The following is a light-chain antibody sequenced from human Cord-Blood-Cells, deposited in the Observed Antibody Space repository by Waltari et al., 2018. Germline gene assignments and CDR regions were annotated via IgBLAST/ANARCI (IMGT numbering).Light chain of an antibody. CDR3: QQYNSYST. V-gene: IGKV1-5*03. CDR1: PSISSW. Sequence: DIQMTQSPSTLSASVGDRVTITCRASPSISSWFAWYQQKPGQAPKLLIYKASSLESGVPSRFSGSGSGTEFTLTISSLQPDDFATYYCQQYNSYSTFGQGTKVEIK. J-gene: IGKJ1*01. CDR2: KAS.